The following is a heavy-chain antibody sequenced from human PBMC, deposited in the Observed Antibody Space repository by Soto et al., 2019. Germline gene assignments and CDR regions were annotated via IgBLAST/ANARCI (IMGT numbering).Heavy chain of an antibody. Sequence: QVQLQESGPGLVKPSQTLSLTCTVSGGSISSGGYYWSWIRQHPGKGLEWIGYIYYSGSTYYNPSLKSRVTLSVDTSKNQFALKPSSVTAADTAVYYCARGEYYYDNSGYSPYYYYGMDVWGQGTTVTVSS. J-gene: IGHJ6*02. V-gene: IGHV4-31*03. CDR1: GGSISSGGYY. CDR2: IYYSGST. CDR3: ARGEYYYDNSGYSPYYYYGMDV. D-gene: IGHD3-22*01.